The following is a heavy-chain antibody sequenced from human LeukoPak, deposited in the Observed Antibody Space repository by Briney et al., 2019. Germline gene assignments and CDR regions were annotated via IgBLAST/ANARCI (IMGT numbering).Heavy chain of an antibody. V-gene: IGHV3-23*01. CDR2: ISNGGGST. J-gene: IGHJ4*02. D-gene: IGHD1-20*01. CDR3: ACVPNWNVDY. Sequence: GGSLRLSCAASGFTFNNYAMTWVRQAPGKGLEWVSAISNGGGSTYYADSVKGRFTISRDNSKNTLYLQMSSLRAEDTAVYYCACVPNWNVDYWGQGTLVTVSS. CDR1: GFTFNNYA.